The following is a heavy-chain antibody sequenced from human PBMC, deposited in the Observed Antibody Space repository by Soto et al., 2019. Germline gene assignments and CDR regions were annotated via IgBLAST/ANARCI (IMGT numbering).Heavy chain of an antibody. CDR1: GDSVSSNSAA. Sequence: SQTLSLTCAISGDSVSSNSAAWNWSRQSPSRGLEWLGRTYYRSKWYNDYAVSVKSRITINPDTSKNQFSLQLNSVTPEDTAVYYCARESIAARHAWFDPWGQGTLVTVSS. V-gene: IGHV6-1*01. D-gene: IGHD6-6*01. CDR2: TYYRSKWYN. J-gene: IGHJ5*02. CDR3: ARESIAARHAWFDP.